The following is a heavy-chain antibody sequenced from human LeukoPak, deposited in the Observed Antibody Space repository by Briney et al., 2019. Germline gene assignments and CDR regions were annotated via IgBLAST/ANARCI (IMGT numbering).Heavy chain of an antibody. V-gene: IGHV3-23*01. CDR3: ARGENCDY. J-gene: IGHJ4*02. CDR2: ISGSGGST. Sequence: GGSLRLSCAAPGFTFSSYAMSWVRQAPGEGLEWVSAISGSGGSTYYADSVKGRFTISRDNAKNSLYLQMNSLRAEDTAVYYCARGENCDYWGQGTLVTVSS. D-gene: IGHD1-26*01. CDR1: GFTFSSYA.